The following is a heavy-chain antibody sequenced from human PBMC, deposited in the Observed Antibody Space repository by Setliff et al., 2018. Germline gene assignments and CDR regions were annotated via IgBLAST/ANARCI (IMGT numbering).Heavy chain of an antibody. CDR1: GGSIDSGDYY. CDR2: IYFSGST. V-gene: IGHV4-30-4*08. CDR3: AREVAGTYHYFDP. J-gene: IGHJ5*02. Sequence: SETLSLTCTVSGGSIDSGDYYWNWIRQPPGKGLEWIGYIYFSGSTYYNPSLKSRVTLSLDTSKNQFSLKLNSVTAADTALYFCAREVAGTYHYFDPWGQGTLVTVPS. D-gene: IGHD6-19*01.